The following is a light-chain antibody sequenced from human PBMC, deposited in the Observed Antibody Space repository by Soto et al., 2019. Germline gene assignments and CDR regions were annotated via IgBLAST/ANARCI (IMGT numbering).Light chain of an antibody. CDR3: GTWDSSLNGVV. CDR1: SSNIENNY. J-gene: IGLJ2*01. Sequence: QSVLTQPPSVSAAPGQKVTISCSGSSSNIENNYVSWYQQLPGTAPKLLIYDNNKRPSAMPARFSGSNTGTSATLGITGLQTGDEADYHCGTWDSSLNGVVFGGGTKLTVL. V-gene: IGLV1-51*01. CDR2: DNN.